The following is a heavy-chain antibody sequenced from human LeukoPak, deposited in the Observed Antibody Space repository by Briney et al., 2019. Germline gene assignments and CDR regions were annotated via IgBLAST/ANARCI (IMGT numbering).Heavy chain of an antibody. D-gene: IGHD6-6*01. J-gene: IGHJ6*03. V-gene: IGHV4-59*11. CDR2: IYYSGST. Sequence: NPSETLSITCTVSGGSISSHYWSWIRQPPGKGLEWIGYIYYSGSTNYNPSLKSRVTISVDTSKNQFSLKLSSVTAADTAVYYCARDRSSSSLYYYMDVWGKGTTVTVSS. CDR1: GGSISSHY. CDR3: ARDRSSSSLYYYMDV.